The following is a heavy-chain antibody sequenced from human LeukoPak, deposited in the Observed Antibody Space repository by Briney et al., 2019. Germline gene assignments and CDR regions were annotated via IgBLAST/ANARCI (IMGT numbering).Heavy chain of an antibody. CDR1: GFTFSSYT. D-gene: IGHD3-9*01. J-gene: IGHJ6*04. Sequence: GGSLRLSCAVSGFTFSSYTINWVRQAPGKGLEGVSSISSGGTYTYYAESVKGRLTISRDNAKNLLYLQMNSLRAEDTAVYYCATDTLRYRMEVWGKGTTVTVSS. CDR3: ATDTLRYRMEV. CDR2: ISSGGTYT. V-gene: IGHV3-21*06.